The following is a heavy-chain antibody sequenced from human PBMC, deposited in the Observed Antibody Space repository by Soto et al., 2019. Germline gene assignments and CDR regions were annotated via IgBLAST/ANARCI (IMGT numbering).Heavy chain of an antibody. CDR3: ARQWLGYCSGGSCYGIDY. D-gene: IGHD2-15*01. CDR1: GGSISSYY. V-gene: IGHV4-59*08. CDR2: IYYSGST. J-gene: IGHJ4*02. Sequence: PSETLSLTCTVSGGSISSYYWSWIRQPPGKGLEWIGYIYYSGSTNYNPSLKSRVTISVDTSKNQFSLKLSSVTAADTAVYYCARQWLGYCSGGSCYGIDYWGQGTLVIVSS.